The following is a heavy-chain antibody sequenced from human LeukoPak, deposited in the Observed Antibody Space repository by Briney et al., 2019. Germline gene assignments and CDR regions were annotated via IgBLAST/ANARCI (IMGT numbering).Heavy chain of an antibody. V-gene: IGHV3-30-3*01. CDR1: GFTFSSYA. CDR3: ARLGREPDFDY. CDR2: ISYDGSNK. Sequence: GGSLRLSCAASGFTFSSYAMHWVRQAPGKGLEGVAVISYDGSNKYYADSVKGRFTISRDNSKNTLYLQMNSLRAEDTAVYYCARLGREPDFDYWGQGTLVTAPS. D-gene: IGHD1-14*01. J-gene: IGHJ4*02.